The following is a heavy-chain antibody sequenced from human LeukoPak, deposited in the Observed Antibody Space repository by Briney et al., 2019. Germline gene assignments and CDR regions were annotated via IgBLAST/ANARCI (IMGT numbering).Heavy chain of an antibody. J-gene: IGHJ3*02. CDR1: GFTVSSNY. Sequence: GGSLRLSCAASGFTVSSNYMSWVRQAPGKGLEWVSVIYSGGSTYYADSVKGRFTISRDNSKNTLYLQMNSLRAEDTAVYYCAGYYDSSGYQGWRGRNAFDIWGQGTMVTVSS. CDR3: AGYYDSSGYQGWRGRNAFDI. CDR2: IYSGGST. D-gene: IGHD3-22*01. V-gene: IGHV3-66*01.